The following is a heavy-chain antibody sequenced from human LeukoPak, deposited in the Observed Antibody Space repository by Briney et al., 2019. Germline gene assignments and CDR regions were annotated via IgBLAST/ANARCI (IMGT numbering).Heavy chain of an antibody. D-gene: IGHD6-13*01. CDR2: ISSSSGHT. V-gene: IGHV3-11*06. CDR1: GSTFSDYY. CDR3: ARVGSIAAAGTPDY. Sequence: KPGGSLRLSCAASGSTFSDYYMSWIRQTPGKGLEWVSYISSSSGHTEYADSVKGRFTVSRDNAKNSLFLQLNSLRADDTAVYYCARVGSIAAAGTPDYWGQGTLVTVSS. J-gene: IGHJ4*02.